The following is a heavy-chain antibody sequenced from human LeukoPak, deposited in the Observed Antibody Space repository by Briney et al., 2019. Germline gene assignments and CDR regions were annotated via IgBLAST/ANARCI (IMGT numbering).Heavy chain of an antibody. D-gene: IGHD3-22*01. CDR3: AKAKVQYYDLFDI. J-gene: IGHJ3*02. CDR1: GFTFSSYA. Sequence: PGGFLRLSCAASGFTFSSYAMSWVRQAPGKGLEWVSAISGSGGSTYYADSVKGRFTISRDNSKNTLYLQMNSLRAEDTAVYYCAKAKVQYYDLFDIWGQGTMVTVSS. V-gene: IGHV3-23*01. CDR2: ISGSGGST.